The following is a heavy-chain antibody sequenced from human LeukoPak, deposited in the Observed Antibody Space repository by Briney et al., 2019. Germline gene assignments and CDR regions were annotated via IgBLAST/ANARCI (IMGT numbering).Heavy chain of an antibody. Sequence: GGSLRLSCAASGFTFSTYAMHWVRQALGKGLEWVAVISYDGSKKYYADSVKGRFTISRDNSKNTLYLQMNSLRAEDTAVYYCARELLGAFDYWGQGTLVTVSS. CDR3: ARELLGAFDY. CDR2: ISYDGSKK. D-gene: IGHD7-27*01. CDR1: GFTFSTYA. J-gene: IGHJ4*02. V-gene: IGHV3-30-3*01.